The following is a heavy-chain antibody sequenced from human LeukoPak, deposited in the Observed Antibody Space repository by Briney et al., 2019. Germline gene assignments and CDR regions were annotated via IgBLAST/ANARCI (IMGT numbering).Heavy chain of an antibody. D-gene: IGHD3-10*01. CDR1: GFTFSSYW. CDR2: INSDGSST. V-gene: IGHV3-74*01. CDR3: ARAGRGYYGSGSYYTS. J-gene: IGHJ5*02. Sequence: PGGSLRLSCAASGFTFSSYWMHWVRQAPGKGLVWVSRINSDGSSTSYADSVKGRFTIPRDNAKNTLYLQMNSLRAEDTAVYYCARAGRGYYGSGSYYTSWGQGTLVTVSS.